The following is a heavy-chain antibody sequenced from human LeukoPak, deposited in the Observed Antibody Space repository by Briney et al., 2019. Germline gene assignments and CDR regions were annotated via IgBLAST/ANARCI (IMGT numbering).Heavy chain of an antibody. CDR1: GYTFTSYY. J-gene: IGHJ5*02. CDR2: INPSGGST. CDR3: ARANGPDGLYSSSWYNVHWFDP. D-gene: IGHD6-13*01. V-gene: IGHV1-46*01. Sequence: ASVKVSCKASGYTFTSYYMHWVRQAPGQGLEWMGIINPSGGSTSYAQKFQGRVTMTRDTSTSTVYMELSSLRSEGTAVYYCARANGPDGLYSSSWYNVHWFDPWGQGTLVAVSS.